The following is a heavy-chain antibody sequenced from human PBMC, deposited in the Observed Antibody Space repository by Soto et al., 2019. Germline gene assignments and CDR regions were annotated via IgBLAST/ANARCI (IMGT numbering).Heavy chain of an antibody. CDR3: ARSSGGSGKLWNYYGMDV. CDR1: GLTFSSYS. Sequence: GGSLRLSCAAAGLTFSSYSRNWIRQTTGKGLEWVSSISSGSSYIYYADSVKGRFTISRDNAKNSLYLQMNSLRAEDTAVYYCARSSGGSGKLWNYYGMDVWGQGTTVTVSS. V-gene: IGHV3-21*06. D-gene: IGHD3-10*01. CDR2: ISSGSSYI. J-gene: IGHJ6*02.